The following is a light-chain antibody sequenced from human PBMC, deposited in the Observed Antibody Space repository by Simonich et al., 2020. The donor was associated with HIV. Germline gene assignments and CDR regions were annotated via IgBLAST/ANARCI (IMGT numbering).Light chain of an antibody. J-gene: IGLJ2*01. CDR1: SSDVGSYNL. Sequence: QSALTQPASVSGSPGQSITISCTGTSSDVGSYNLVSWYQQHPGKAPKHMIYEGSKRPSGISNRFSGSKSGYTAALTISGLQAEDEADYYCCSYAGSSTVVFGGGTKLTVL. CDR3: CSYAGSSTVV. CDR2: EGS. V-gene: IGLV2-23*01.